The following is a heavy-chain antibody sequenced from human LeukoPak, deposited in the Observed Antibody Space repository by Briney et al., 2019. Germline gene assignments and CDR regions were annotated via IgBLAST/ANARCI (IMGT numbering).Heavy chain of an antibody. CDR3: ARSGPYHLPPRSIDY. CDR2: IKQDGSEQ. D-gene: IGHD2-2*01. J-gene: IGHJ4*02. Sequence: PGGSLRLSCAASGFTFSSHWMTWARQAPGKGLEWVANIKQDGSEQYYVDSVKGRFTISRDNAKNSLYLQMNSLRAEDTAIYYCARSGPYHLPPRSIDYWGQGTLVTVSS. V-gene: IGHV3-7*01. CDR1: GFTFSSHW.